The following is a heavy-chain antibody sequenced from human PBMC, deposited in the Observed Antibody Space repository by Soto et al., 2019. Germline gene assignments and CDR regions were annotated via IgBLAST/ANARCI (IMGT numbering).Heavy chain of an antibody. CDR2: ISGRGTTT. V-gene: IGHV3-48*02. D-gene: IGHD2-2*01. CDR1: GFSFGSYS. CDR3: ARLGYCSSATCKYYFYYYGMDV. Sequence: GGSLRLSCEASGFSFGSYSMNWVRQAPGKGLEWVSFISGRGTTTYYADSVRGRFTVSRDNAKNSLSLEVNSLRDEDTAVYYCARLGYCSSATCKYYFYYYGMDVWGQGATVTVS. J-gene: IGHJ6*02.